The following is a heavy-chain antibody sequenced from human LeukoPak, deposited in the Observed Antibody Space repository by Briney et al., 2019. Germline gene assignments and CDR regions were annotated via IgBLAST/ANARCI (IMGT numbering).Heavy chain of an antibody. V-gene: IGHV1-18*01. CDR3: AREGRIMITFGGVIVSEEAFDI. J-gene: IGHJ3*02. Sequence: ASVKVSCKASGYTFTSYGISWVRQAPGQGLEWMGWISAYNGSTNYAQKLQGRVTMTTDTSTSTAYMELRSLRSDDTAVYYCAREGRIMITFGGVIVSEEAFDIWGQGTMVTVSS. CDR2: ISAYNGST. D-gene: IGHD3-16*02. CDR1: GYTFTSYG.